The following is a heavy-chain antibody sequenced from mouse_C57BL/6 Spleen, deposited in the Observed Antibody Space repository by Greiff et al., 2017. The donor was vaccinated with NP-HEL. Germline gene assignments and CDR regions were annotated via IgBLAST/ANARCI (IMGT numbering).Heavy chain of an antibody. CDR1: GFTFTAYY. V-gene: IGHV7-3*01. Sequence: EVKLMESGGGLVQPGGSLSLSCAASGFTFTAYYMSWVRQPPGKALEWLGFIRNKANGYTTEYSASVKGRFTISRDNSQSILYLQMNALRAEDSATYYCARCPGSEGTCYAMDYWGQGTSVTVSS. CDR2: IRNKANGYTT. D-gene: IGHD1-1*01. J-gene: IGHJ4*01. CDR3: ARCPGSEGTCYAMDY.